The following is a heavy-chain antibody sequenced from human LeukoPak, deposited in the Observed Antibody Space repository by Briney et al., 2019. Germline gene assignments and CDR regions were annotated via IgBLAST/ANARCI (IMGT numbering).Heavy chain of an antibody. J-gene: IGHJ4*02. V-gene: IGHV4-34*01. D-gene: IGHD6-6*01. Sequence: SETLSLTCAVYGGSFSGYYWSWVRQPPGKGLEWIGEINHSGSTNYNPSLKSRVTISVDTSKNQFSLKLSSVTAADTAVYYCARLPKYSSSSVLGDYWGQGTLVTVSS. CDR3: ARLPKYSSSSVLGDY. CDR2: INHSGST. CDR1: GGSFSGYY.